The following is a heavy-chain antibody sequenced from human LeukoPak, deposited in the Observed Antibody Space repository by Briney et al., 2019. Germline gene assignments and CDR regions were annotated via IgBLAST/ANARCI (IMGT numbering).Heavy chain of an antibody. J-gene: IGHJ5*02. V-gene: IGHV4-39*01. CDR3: ARTYYYDSSGLNWFDP. Sequence: PSETLSLTCTVSGGSISSSSYYWGWIRQPPGKGLEWIGSIYYSGSTYYNPSLKSRVTISVDTSKNQFSLKLSSVTAADTAVYYCARTYYYDSSGLNWFDPWGQGTLVTVSS. CDR2: IYYSGST. CDR1: GGSISSSSYY. D-gene: IGHD3-22*01.